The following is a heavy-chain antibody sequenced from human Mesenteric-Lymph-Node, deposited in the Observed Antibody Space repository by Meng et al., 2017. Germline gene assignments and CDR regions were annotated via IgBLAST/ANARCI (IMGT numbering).Heavy chain of an antibody. CDR1: GGSFSGYY. J-gene: IGHJ4*02. V-gene: IGHV4-34*01. CDR2: INHSGST. Sequence: LRLSCAVYGGSFSGYYWNWIRHPPGKRLEWIGEINHSGSTNYIPSLKSRVTISVNTSKTQFSRKPSSVTAADTAVYYCARSSRVDLSGYYLFDYWGQGTLVTVSS. CDR3: ARSSRVDLSGYYLFDY. D-gene: IGHD3-9*01.